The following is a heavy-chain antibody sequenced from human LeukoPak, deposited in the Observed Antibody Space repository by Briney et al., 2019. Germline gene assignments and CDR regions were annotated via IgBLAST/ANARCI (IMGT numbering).Heavy chain of an antibody. V-gene: IGHV3-64D*06. J-gene: IGHJ4*02. CDR2: ISPDGSNT. CDR3: VPKGTEGY. CDR1: GFTFSSYA. Sequence: GGSLRLSCSAAGFTFSSYAMHWVRQAPGKGLEYVSAISPDGSNTYYADSVKGRFSISRDNSKNTLYLQMSSLRPEDTAVYYCVPKGTEGYWGQGTLVTVSS.